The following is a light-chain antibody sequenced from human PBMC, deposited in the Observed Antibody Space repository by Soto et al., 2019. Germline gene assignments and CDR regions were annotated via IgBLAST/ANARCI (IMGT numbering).Light chain of an antibody. CDR3: QQYGGSPIT. CDR2: GAS. Sequence: EIVMTQSPATLSVSPGGRATLSCRASQSISGTLAWYQQKPGQSPRLLISGASMRASGVPVRFIGSGSGTDFTLTITRLEPEDFAVYYCQQYGGSPITFGLGTRLEI. V-gene: IGKV3D-15*01. J-gene: IGKJ5*01. CDR1: QSISGT.